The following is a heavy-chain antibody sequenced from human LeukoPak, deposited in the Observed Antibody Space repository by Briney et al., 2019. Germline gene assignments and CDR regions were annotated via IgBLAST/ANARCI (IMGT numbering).Heavy chain of an antibody. CDR2: IYYSGST. D-gene: IGHD3-22*01. CDR3: ARAAPYDSSGYDAFDI. J-gene: IGHJ3*02. Sequence: PSETLSLTCTVSGGSISSSSYYWGWIRQPPGKGLEWIGSIYYSGSTYYNPSLKSRVTISVDTSKNQFSLKLSSVTAADTVVYYCARAAPYDSSGYDAFDIWGQGTMVTVSS. V-gene: IGHV4-39*07. CDR1: GGSISSSSYY.